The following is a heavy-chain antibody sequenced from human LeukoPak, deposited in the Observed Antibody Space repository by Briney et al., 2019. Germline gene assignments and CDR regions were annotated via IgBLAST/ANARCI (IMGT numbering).Heavy chain of an antibody. Sequence: APVKVSCKASGGTFSSYAISWVRQAPGQGLEWMGGIIPIFGTANYAQKFQGRVTITADESTSTAYMELSSLRSEDTAVYYCARGYDFWSGYIDYWGQGTLVTVSS. CDR1: GGTFSSYA. D-gene: IGHD3-3*01. V-gene: IGHV1-69*13. CDR3: ARGYDFWSGYIDY. CDR2: IIPIFGTA. J-gene: IGHJ4*02.